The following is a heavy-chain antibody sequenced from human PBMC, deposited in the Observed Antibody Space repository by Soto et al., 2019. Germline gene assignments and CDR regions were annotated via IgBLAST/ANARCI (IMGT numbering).Heavy chain of an antibody. Sequence: ASVKVSCKASGGTFSSYAISWVRQAPGQGLEWMGGIIPIFGTANYAQKFQGRVTITADESTSTAYMELSSLRSEDTAVYYCARDVVVPGHYYYYGMDVWGQGTTVTVSS. CDR2: IIPIFGTA. V-gene: IGHV1-69*13. D-gene: IGHD2-2*01. CDR3: ARDVVVPGHYYYYGMDV. J-gene: IGHJ6*02. CDR1: GGTFSSYA.